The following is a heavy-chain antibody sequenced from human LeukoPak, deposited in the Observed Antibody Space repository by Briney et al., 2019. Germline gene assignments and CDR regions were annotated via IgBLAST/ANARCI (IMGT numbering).Heavy chain of an antibody. J-gene: IGHJ4*02. Sequence: SGGSLRLSCAASGFSFNTYTMNWVRQAPGKGLEWVSYIGSSGSNIYYTDSVKGRFTIYRDNAQRVVHLQMNSLRAEDTAVYYCARESYGDYGDYWGQGTLVTVSS. CDR1: GFSFNTYT. CDR3: ARESYGDYGDY. V-gene: IGHV3-48*01. CDR2: IGSSGSNI. D-gene: IGHD4-17*01.